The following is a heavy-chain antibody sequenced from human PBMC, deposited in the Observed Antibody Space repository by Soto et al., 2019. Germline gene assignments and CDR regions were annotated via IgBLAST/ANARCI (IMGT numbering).Heavy chain of an antibody. Sequence: QVQLQESGPGLVKPSETLSLTCTVSGGSVSSGSYYWSWIRQPPGKGLEWIGYIYYSGSTNYNPSLKSRVTISVDTSKNQFSLKLSSVTAADTAVYYCASVTRTCISTSCYRYYYGMDDW. D-gene: IGHD2-2*02. J-gene: IGHJ6*01. V-gene: IGHV4-61*01. CDR2: IYYSGST. CDR3: ASVTRTCISTSCYRYYYGMDD. CDR1: GGSVSSGSYY.